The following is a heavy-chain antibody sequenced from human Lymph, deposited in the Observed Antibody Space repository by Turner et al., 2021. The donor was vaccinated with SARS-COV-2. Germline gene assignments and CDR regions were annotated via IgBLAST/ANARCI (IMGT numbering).Heavy chain of an antibody. J-gene: IGHJ4*02. CDR1: GFTFSNYA. D-gene: IGHD1-26*01. CDR2: ISYDGSNK. CDR3: ARGLSGNYYFFDY. Sequence: QVQRVESGGGVVQPGRSLRLSCAASGFTFSNYAMHWVRQAPGKGLEWVALISYDGSNKYYADSVKGRFTISRDNSKNTLSLQMNSLRAEDTAVYYCARGLSGNYYFFDYWGQGTLVTVSS. V-gene: IGHV3-30-3*01.